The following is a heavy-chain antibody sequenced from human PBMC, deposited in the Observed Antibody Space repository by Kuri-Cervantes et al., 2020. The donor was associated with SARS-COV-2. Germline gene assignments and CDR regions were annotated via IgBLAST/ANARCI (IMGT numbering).Heavy chain of an antibody. Sequence: SETLSLTCTVSGGSISSHYWSWIRQPPGKGLEWIGSIYYSGSTYYNPSLKSRVTISVDTSKNQFSLKLSSVTAADTAVYYCARMKGGYAVNYYYYYMDVWGKGTTVTVSS. CDR1: GGSISSHY. V-gene: IGHV4-59*05. CDR3: ARMKGGYAVNYYYYYMDV. CDR2: IYYSGST. D-gene: IGHD5-12*01. J-gene: IGHJ6*03.